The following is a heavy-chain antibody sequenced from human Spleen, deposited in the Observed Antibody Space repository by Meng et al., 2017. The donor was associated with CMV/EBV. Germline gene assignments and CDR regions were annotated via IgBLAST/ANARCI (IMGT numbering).Heavy chain of an antibody. V-gene: IGHV3-74*01. CDR1: GFSFSNYW. Sequence: GFSFSNYWVHWVRQAPGKGLVWVSRISSEGTTTTYADSVKGRFTISRDNAKNTLYLQMNSLRAEDTAVYYCARDYYDSSGYRNWFDPWGQGTLVTVSS. D-gene: IGHD3-22*01. CDR3: ARDYYDSSGYRNWFDP. J-gene: IGHJ5*02. CDR2: ISSEGTTT.